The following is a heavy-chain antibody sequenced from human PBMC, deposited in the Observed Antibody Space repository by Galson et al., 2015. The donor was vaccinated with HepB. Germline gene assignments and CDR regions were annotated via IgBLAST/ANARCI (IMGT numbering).Heavy chain of an antibody. CDR2: ISYDGSNK. D-gene: IGHD6-13*01. V-gene: IGHV3-30*04. Sequence: RLSCAASGFTFSSYAMHWVRQAPGKGLEWVAVISYDGSNKYYADSVKGRFTISRDNSKNTLYLQMNSLRAEDTAVYYCARDRRMYSSSWYPGDYWGQGTLVTVSS. J-gene: IGHJ4*02. CDR1: GFTFSSYA. CDR3: ARDRRMYSSSWYPGDY.